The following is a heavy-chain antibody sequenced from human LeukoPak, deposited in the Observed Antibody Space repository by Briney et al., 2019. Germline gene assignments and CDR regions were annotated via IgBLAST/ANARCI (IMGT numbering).Heavy chain of an antibody. D-gene: IGHD2-2*01. Sequence: GGSLRPSCAPSGFNFSSYSMNWVRQAPGKGLEVVSSISSSSSYIYYADSVKGPFTISRDNAKNSLYLQMNSLRAEDTAVYYCARSMTRTPAFDYWGQGTLVTVSS. CDR2: ISSSSSYI. CDR1: GFNFSSYS. CDR3: ARSMTRTPAFDY. V-gene: IGHV3-21*01. J-gene: IGHJ4*02.